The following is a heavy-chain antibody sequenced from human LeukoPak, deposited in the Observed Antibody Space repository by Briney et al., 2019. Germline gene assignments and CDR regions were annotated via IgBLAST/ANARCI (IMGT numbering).Heavy chain of an antibody. CDR1: GGSMSQYY. J-gene: IGHJ5*02. V-gene: IGHV4-59*13. CDR2: IFYSGST. Sequence: SETLSLTCTVSGGSMSQYYWSWIRQPPGRGLEWMGYIFYSGSTNYSPTPKSRVTMSVDTPKNQFSLRLRSVTAADTAVYYCARLSGGNYRHWFDPWGQGTLVTVSS. CDR3: ARLSGGNYRHWFDP. D-gene: IGHD1-26*01.